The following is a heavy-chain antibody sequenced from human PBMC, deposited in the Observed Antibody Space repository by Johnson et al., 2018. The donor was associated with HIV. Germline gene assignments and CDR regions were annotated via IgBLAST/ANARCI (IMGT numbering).Heavy chain of an antibody. J-gene: IGHJ3*02. D-gene: IGHD6-19*01. Sequence: YDGNNKQYVDSVKGRFTISRDNSKNTLYLQMSSLRTEDTAVYYCAKDAGIAVAEGAFDIWGQGTMVTVSS. CDR3: AKDAGIAVAEGAFDI. V-gene: IGHV3-30*18. CDR2: YDGNNK.